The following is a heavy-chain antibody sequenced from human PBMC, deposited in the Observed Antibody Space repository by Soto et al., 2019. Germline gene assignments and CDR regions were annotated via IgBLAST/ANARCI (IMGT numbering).Heavy chain of an antibody. D-gene: IGHD3-22*01. J-gene: IGHJ4*02. Sequence: QVQLQESGPGLVKPSQTLSLTCTVSGGSISSGGYYWSWIRQHPGKGLECIGYIYYSGSTYYNPSLKSRVTISVDTSKNQFSLKLSSVTAADTAVYYCARAGPPYYYDSSGYYQEPYYFDYWGQGTLVTVSS. CDR3: ARAGPPYYYDSSGYYQEPYYFDY. V-gene: IGHV4-31*03. CDR1: GGSISSGGYY. CDR2: IYYSGST.